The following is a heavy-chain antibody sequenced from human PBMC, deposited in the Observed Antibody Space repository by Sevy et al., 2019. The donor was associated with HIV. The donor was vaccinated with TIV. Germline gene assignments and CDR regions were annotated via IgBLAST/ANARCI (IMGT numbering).Heavy chain of an antibody. D-gene: IGHD3-10*01. J-gene: IGHJ5*02. CDR3: ARHAREAWRGSGAYYNVTDGFDP. CDR2: IITKNHGGTP. CDR1: GFNIADYY. Sequence: GGSLRLSCTGSGFNIADYYMTWVRQAPGKGLDWVGFIITKNHGGTPEYGASVKGRFTISRDDSKNTIYLQMHSLKTGDTGIYYCARHAREAWRGSGAYYNVTDGFDPWGQGTLVTVSS. V-gene: IGHV3-49*04.